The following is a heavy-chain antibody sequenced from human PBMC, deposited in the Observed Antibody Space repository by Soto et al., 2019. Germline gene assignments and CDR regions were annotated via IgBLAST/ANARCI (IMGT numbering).Heavy chain of an antibody. D-gene: IGHD4-17*01. CDR1: GFTFSSYA. V-gene: IGHV3-23*01. CDR2: ISGSGGST. CDR3: ANDQRATTALLNAFDI. J-gene: IGHJ3*02. Sequence: VGSLRLSCAASGFTFSSYAMSWVRQAPXKGLEWVSAISGSGGSTYYADSVKGRFTISRDNSKNTLYLQMNSLRAEDTAVYYCANDQRATTALLNAFDIWAKGTMV.